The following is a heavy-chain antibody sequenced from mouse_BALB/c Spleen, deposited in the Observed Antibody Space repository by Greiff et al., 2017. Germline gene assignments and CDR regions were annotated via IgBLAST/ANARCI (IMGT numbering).Heavy chain of an antibody. D-gene: IGHD2-3*01. Sequence: VQLQQSGAELVKPGASVKLSCTASGFNIKDTYMHWVKQRPEQGLEWIGRIDPANGNTKYDPKFQGKATITADTSSNTAYLQLSSLTSEDTAVYYCARDGYDGYSFDYWGQGTTRTVSS. CDR1: GFNIKDTY. J-gene: IGHJ2*01. V-gene: IGHV14-3*02. CDR3: ARDGYDGYSFDY. CDR2: IDPANGNT.